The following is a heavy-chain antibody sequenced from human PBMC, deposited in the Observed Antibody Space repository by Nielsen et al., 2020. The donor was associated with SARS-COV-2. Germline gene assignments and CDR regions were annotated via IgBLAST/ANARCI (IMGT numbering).Heavy chain of an antibody. CDR1: GFTFSSFA. D-gene: IGHD6-6*01. J-gene: IGHJ4*02. CDR3: AREGPDSSSSYCDY. Sequence: GESLKISCAASGFTFSSFALHWVRQAPGKRLELVAIISHDGNTLYNAGSVQGRFTISRDNSENTLFLQMNSLRVDDTAVYYCAREGPDSSSSYCDYWGQGTVVTVSS. V-gene: IGHV3-30*04. CDR2: ISHDGNTL.